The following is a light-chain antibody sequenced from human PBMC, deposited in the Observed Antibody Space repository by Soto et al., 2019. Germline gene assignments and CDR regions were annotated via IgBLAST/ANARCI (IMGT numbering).Light chain of an antibody. J-gene: IGKJ2*01. CDR2: KAT. V-gene: IGKV1-5*03. Sequence: DIQMTQSPSSLSASVGDRVTITCRASQTISSRLAWYQQKPGQAPKLLIYKATNLQTGVASRFSGSGSGTEVSLTISSLQPDDFAVYYCPQYNEFQYTFGQGTRLDI. CDR3: PQYNEFQYT. CDR1: QTISSR.